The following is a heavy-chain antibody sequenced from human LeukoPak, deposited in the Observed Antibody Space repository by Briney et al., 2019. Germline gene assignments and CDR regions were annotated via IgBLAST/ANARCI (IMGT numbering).Heavy chain of an antibody. CDR2: IYYSGST. V-gene: IGHV4-59*01. D-gene: IGHD3-22*01. Sequence: SETLSLTCTVSGASISSYYWSWIRQPPGKGLEWIGYIYYSGSTNYNPSLKSRVTISVDTSKNQFSLRLSSVTAADPAVYYCARHRYYYDSSGYYYQPWGQGTLVTVSS. J-gene: IGHJ5*02. CDR1: GASISSYY. CDR3: ARHRYYYDSSGYYYQP.